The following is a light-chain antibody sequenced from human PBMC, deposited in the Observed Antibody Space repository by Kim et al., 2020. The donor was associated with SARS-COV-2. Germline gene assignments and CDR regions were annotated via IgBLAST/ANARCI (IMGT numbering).Light chain of an antibody. V-gene: IGKV1-39*01. J-gene: IGKJ4*01. CDR3: QQSHSTPLT. CDR2: AAS. Sequence: ASVGDRAAITCRASKYIGTYLNWYQQQPGKAPNVLIYAASSLQGGVPSRFSGSGSGTDFTLTIRSLQPEDFATYYCQQSHSTPLTFGGGTKVDIK. CDR1: KYIGTY.